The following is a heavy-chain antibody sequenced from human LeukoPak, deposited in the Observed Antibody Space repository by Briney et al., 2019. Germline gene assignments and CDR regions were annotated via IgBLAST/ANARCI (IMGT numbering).Heavy chain of an antibody. Sequence: ASVKVSCKASGYTFTSYGISWVRQAPGQGLEWMGWISAYNSNTHYAQKLQGRVTTTTDTSTSTAYMEVRRLRSDAAAVYYCAREVGRGFDYWGQGTLVTVSS. CDR3: AREVGRGFDY. CDR1: GYTFTSYG. CDR2: ISAYNSNT. J-gene: IGHJ4*02. D-gene: IGHD1-26*01. V-gene: IGHV1-18*01.